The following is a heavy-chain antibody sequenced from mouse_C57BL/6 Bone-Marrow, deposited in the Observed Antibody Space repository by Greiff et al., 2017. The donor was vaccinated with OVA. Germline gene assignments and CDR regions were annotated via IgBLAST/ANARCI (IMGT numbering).Heavy chain of an antibody. V-gene: IGHV14-4*01. CDR3: TSYGNFDY. CDR1: GFHIHDDY. D-gene: IGHD2-1*01. J-gene: IGHJ2*01. CDR2: IDPENGDT. Sequence: VQLQQSGAELVRPGASVTLSCTASGFHIHDDYMHWVQQRPEQCLEWIGWIDPENGDTEYASKFQGKATITADTSSNTAYLQLSSLTSEDTAVYYCTSYGNFDYWGQGTTLTVSS.